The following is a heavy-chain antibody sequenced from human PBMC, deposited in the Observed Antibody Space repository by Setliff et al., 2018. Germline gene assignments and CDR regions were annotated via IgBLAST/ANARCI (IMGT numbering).Heavy chain of an antibody. V-gene: IGHV1-2*02. CDR1: GYIFAGYY. CDR3: SRLVRYCSRTTCQTASGAEL. J-gene: IGHJ1*01. CDR2: INPISGDT. D-gene: IGHD2-2*01. Sequence: ASVKVSCKASGYIFAGYYMHWVRQTPGQGLEWMGWINPISGDTKYVQKFQGRVTLTRDTSTNMGYLELRDLRSDDTAVYYCSRLVRYCSRTTCQTASGAELWGQGTLVTVSS.